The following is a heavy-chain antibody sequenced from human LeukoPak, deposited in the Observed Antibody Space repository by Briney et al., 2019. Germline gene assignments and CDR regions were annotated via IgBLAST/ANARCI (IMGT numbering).Heavy chain of an antibody. CDR2: INPNGGGT. J-gene: IGHJ5*02. V-gene: IGHV1-2*02. CDR1: GYTFTGYY. CDR3: ARGQLLWFRELAATWFVP. D-gene: IGHD3-10*01. Sequence: ASVKVSCKASGYTFTGYYMHWVRQAPGQGLEWMGWINPNGGGTNYAQKFQGRVTMTRDTSISTAYMELSRLRSDDTAVYYSARGQLLWFRELAATWFVPWGQGTLVTVSS.